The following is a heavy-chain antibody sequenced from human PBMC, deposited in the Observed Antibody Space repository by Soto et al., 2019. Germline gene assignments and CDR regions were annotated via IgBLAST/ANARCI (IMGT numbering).Heavy chain of an antibody. J-gene: IGHJ4*02. Sequence: EVQLVESGGGLVQPGGSLRLSCAASGFTFSMRWMTWVRQAPGKGLEWVAHIKQDGSEKDYVDSVKGRFTISRDNAKNSLYLQMNSLRVEDTALYYCARTLAGDCSGDGCPSRYRQFDQWGQGTLVTVSS. CDR1: GFTFSMRW. CDR2: IKQDGSEK. V-gene: IGHV3-7*05. D-gene: IGHD2-21*02. CDR3: ARTLAGDCSGDGCPSRYRQFDQ.